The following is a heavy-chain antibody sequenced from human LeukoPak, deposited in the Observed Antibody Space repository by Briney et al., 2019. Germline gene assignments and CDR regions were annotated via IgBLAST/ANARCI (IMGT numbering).Heavy chain of an antibody. CDR3: ARAGGDCVWEPFDY. D-gene: IGHD3-16*01. Sequence: SVKLSCKASGGTFSSYAISWVRQAPGQGLEWMGGIIPIFGTANYAQKFQGRVTITTDESTSTAYMELSSLRSEDTALYYCARAGGDCVWEPFDYWGQGTLVTVSS. CDR1: GGTFSSYA. CDR2: IIPIFGTA. J-gene: IGHJ4*02. V-gene: IGHV1-69*05.